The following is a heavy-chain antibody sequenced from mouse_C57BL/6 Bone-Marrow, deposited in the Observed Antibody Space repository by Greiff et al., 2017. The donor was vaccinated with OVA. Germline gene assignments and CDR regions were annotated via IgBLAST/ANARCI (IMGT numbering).Heavy chain of an antibody. CDR1: GFNLKDDY. J-gene: IGHJ2*01. CDR2: IDPENGDT. V-gene: IGHV14-4*01. CDR3: TTPAYYSNGDYFDY. Sequence: EVQLQQSGAELVRPGASVKLSCTASGFNLKDDYMHWVKQRPEQGLEWIGWIDPENGDTEYASKFQGKATITADTSSNTAYLQLSSLTSEDTAVYYCTTPAYYSNGDYFDYWGQGTTLTVSS. D-gene: IGHD2-5*01.